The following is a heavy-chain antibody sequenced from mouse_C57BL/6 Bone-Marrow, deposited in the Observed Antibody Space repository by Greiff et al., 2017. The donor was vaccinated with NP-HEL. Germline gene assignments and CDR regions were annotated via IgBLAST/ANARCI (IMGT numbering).Heavy chain of an antibody. Sequence: EVKLMESGGGLVKPGGSLKLSCAASGFTFSDYGMHWVRQAPEKGLEWVAYISSGSSTIYYADTVKGRFTNSRDNAKNTLFLQMTSLRSEDTAMYYCVPYYYGSSWSLFAYWGQGTLVTVSA. CDR1: GFTFSDYG. CDR2: ISSGSSTI. J-gene: IGHJ3*01. D-gene: IGHD1-1*01. V-gene: IGHV5-17*01. CDR3: VPYYYGSSWSLFAY.